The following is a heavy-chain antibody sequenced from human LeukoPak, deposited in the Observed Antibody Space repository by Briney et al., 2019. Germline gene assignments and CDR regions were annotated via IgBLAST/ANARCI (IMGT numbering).Heavy chain of an antibody. V-gene: IGHV3-13*01. CDR1: GFTFSSYD. Sequence: GGSLRLSCAASGFTFSSYDMHWVRQAPGKGLEWVSAIGPAGDTYYPGSVKGRFTISRDNAKNSLYLQMNSLRAEDTAVYYCAREWSGDAFDIWGQGTMVTVSS. CDR3: AREWSGDAFDI. CDR2: IGPAGDT. J-gene: IGHJ3*02. D-gene: IGHD1-26*01.